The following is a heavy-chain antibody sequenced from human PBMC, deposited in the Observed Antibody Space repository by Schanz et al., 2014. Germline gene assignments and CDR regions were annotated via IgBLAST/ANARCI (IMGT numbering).Heavy chain of an antibody. CDR2: INPSSGTT. Sequence: PLAQSWPEVKKPLASFPPSCRASGSPFTNYYIHWVRQAPGQGLEWMGKINPSSGTTRIAQNFQGRLTVTRDTSTSTVNMELSSLRSEDTAVYYCARDGEAAAGCDYWGEGTLVTVSS. V-gene: IGHV1-46*03. CDR3: ARDGEAAAGCDY. D-gene: IGHD6-13*01. CDR1: GSPFTNYY. J-gene: IGHJ4*02.